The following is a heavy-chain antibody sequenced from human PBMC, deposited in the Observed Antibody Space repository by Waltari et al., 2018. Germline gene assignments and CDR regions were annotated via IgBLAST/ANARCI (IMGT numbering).Heavy chain of an antibody. V-gene: IGHV4-59*11. CDR3: ASHLLGYCSGDNCYPSVPYVGT. J-gene: IGHJ5*02. D-gene: IGHD2-15*01. CDR2: MSFTGSA. Sequence: QVQLQESGPRLVKPSETLSLTCTVSGASISSLYCSWIRQSPGRGLEWLVYMSFTGSANYIPSLMNRVTIASDTSRNQFSRKLISVTAADTAVFFCASHLLGYCSGDNCYPSVPYVGTWGQGVLVTVSS. CDR1: GASISSLY.